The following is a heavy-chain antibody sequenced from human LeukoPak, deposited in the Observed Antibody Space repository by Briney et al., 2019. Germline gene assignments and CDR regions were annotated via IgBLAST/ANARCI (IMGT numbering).Heavy chain of an antibody. D-gene: IGHD1-26*01. CDR1: GGTFSSYA. CDR2: IIPILGIA. J-gene: IGHJ4*02. V-gene: IGHV1-69*04. Sequence: SVKVSCKASGGTFSSYAISWVRQAPGQGLEWMGRIIPILGIANHAQKFQGRVTITADKSTSTAYMELSSLRSEDTAVYYCARGSGSYDFDYWGQGTLVTVSS. CDR3: ARGSGSYDFDY.